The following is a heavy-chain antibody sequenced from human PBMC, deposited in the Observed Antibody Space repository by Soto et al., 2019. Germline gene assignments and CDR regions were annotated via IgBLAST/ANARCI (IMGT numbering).Heavy chain of an antibody. CDR2: ISWNSGSI. D-gene: IGHD3-16*01. V-gene: IGHV3-9*01. J-gene: IGHJ6*02. CDR1: GFTFDDYA. CDR3: AKDTGYDWGGLRKYGMDV. Sequence: HPGGSLRLSCAASGFTFDDYAMHWVRQAPGKGLEWVSGISWNSGSIGYADSVKGRFTISRDNAKNSLYLQMNSLRAEDTALYYCAKDTGYDWGGLRKYGMDVWGQGTTVTVSS.